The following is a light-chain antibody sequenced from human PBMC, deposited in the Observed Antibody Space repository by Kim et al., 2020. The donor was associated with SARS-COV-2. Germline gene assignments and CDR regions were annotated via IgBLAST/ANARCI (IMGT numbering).Light chain of an antibody. J-gene: IGLJ3*02. CDR3: SSYTRSGTLYVV. Sequence: SITSSCAGSSSDIGVYKYVSWYQQNPGKAPKLLISAVSDRPSGISNRFTGSKSGNPASLTISRLQAEDEADYYCSSYTRSGTLYVVFGGGTQLTVL. V-gene: IGLV2-14*04. CDR2: AVS. CDR1: SSDIGVYKY.